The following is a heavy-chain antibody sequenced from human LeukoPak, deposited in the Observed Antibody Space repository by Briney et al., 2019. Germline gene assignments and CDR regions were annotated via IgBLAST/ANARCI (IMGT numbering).Heavy chain of an antibody. J-gene: IGHJ4*02. V-gene: IGHV3-23*01. CDR2: ISHDGGIT. CDR3: AKVKFYFDN. CDR1: GFNFSSYA. Sequence: GGSLRLSCAASGFNFSSYAMSWVRQAPGKGLECVSHISHDGGITYYAASVKGRFTISRDNSKNTLYLQMSSLKDEDTAIYYCAKVKFYFDNWGQGTLVTVSS.